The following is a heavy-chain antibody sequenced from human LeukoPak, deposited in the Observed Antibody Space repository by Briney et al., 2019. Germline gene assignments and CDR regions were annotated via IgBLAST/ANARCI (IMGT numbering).Heavy chain of an antibody. D-gene: IGHD3-3*01. J-gene: IGHJ4*02. CDR2: ISYDGSNK. V-gene: IGHV3-30*04. CDR3: AKDVRITIFGVIRGGYFDY. CDR1: GFIFTNYA. Sequence: PGGSLRLSCAASGFIFTNYAMHWVRQAPGKGLEWVAVISYDGSNKYYADSVKGRFTISRDNSKNTLYLQMNSLRAEDTAVYYCAKDVRITIFGVIRGGYFDYWGQGILVTVSS.